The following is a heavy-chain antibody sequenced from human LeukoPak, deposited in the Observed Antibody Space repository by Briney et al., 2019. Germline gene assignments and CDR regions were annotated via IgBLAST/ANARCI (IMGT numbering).Heavy chain of an antibody. CDR3: AKEGAYPIITYDS. J-gene: IGHJ5*01. D-gene: IGHD1-14*01. V-gene: IGHV3-7*01. CDR2: IKQDGSEK. CDR1: GFTFSNYW. Sequence: GGSLRLSCAASGFTFSNYWMNWLRQAPGKGLEWVANIKQDGSEKYYVDSVKGRFTISRDNAKNSLYLQLNSLRAEDAGVYYCAKEGAYPIITYDSWGQGTLVTVSS.